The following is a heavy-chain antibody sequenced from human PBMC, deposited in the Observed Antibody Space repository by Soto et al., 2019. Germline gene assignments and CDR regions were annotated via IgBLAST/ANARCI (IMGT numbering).Heavy chain of an antibody. J-gene: IGHJ4*02. CDR2: ISGSGGST. D-gene: IGHD3-10*01. CDR3: AKENYYGSGSYPPNFDY. V-gene: IGHV3-23*01. CDR1: GFTFSSYA. Sequence: GGSLRLSCAASGFTFSSYAMSWVRQAPGKGLEWVSAISGSGGSTYYADSVKGRFTISRDNSKNTLYLQMNSLRAEDTAVYYYAKENYYGSGSYPPNFDYWGQGTLVTVSS.